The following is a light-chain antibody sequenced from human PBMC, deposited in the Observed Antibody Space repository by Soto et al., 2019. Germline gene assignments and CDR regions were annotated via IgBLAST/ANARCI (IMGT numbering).Light chain of an antibody. CDR1: QTISSTY. CDR3: QQYGSPIT. Sequence: EIVLAESPGTLSLSPGDRATLSCRASQTISSTYLAWYQQKPGQAPRLLIYAASTRATGIPDRFSGSGSGTDFTLTISRLEPEDFAVYYCQQYGSPITFGQGTRLEIK. J-gene: IGKJ5*01. CDR2: AAS. V-gene: IGKV3-20*01.